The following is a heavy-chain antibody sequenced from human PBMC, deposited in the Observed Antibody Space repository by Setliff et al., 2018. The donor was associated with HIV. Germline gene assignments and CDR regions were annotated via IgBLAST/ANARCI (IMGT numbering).Heavy chain of an antibody. CDR2: INPTGGST. J-gene: IGHJ3*02. CDR3: ARAGAWQRNDLAI. CDR1: GYSFTNHY. Sequence: ASVKVSCKPSGYSFTNHYMHWVRQAPGQGLEWMGVINPTGGSTRNTQKFQGXXXXTRDTSTSTVYMELSSLRSEDTAVYYCARAGAWQRNDLAIWGQGT. V-gene: IGHV1-46*01.